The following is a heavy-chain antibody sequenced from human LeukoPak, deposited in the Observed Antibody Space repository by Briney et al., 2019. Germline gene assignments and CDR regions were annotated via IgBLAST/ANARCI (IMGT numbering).Heavy chain of an antibody. CDR1: GDSITDYY. CDR3: ASLAVAGAPTGDY. Sequence: SETLSLTCNVSGDSITDYYWSWIRQPPGKGLEWIGYIYYSGSTNYNPSLKSRVTISVDTSKNQFSLKLSSVTAADTAVYYCASLAVAGAPTGDYWGQGTLVTVSS. D-gene: IGHD6-19*01. CDR2: IYYSGST. J-gene: IGHJ4*02. V-gene: IGHV4-59*01.